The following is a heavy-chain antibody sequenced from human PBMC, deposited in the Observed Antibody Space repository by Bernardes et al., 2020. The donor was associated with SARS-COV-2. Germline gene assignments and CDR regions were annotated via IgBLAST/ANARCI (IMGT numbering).Heavy chain of an antibody. Sequence: ASVKVSCKASGYTFTRYGISWVRQAPGQGRAGMGWLSVYNCNTNHPQKLQDRVTMTTDTSTSTVYMELRRLRSDDTAVYYCAREPIYGSGSYAYWGQGTLVSVSS. CDR2: LSVYNCNT. V-gene: IGHV1-18*01. CDR3: AREPIYGSGSYAY. CDR1: GYTFTRYG. D-gene: IGHD3-10*01. J-gene: IGHJ4*02.